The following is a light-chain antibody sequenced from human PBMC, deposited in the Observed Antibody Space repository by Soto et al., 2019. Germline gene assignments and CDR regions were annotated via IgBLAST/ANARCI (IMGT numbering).Light chain of an antibody. CDR3: QQYGTSEII. Sequence: ETMMTQSPGTLSLSPCERATLSCRASQSLANSFIAWYQQKPGQAPRLLIYDTSSRASGIPDRLSGSGSGTDFTLTISRLETEDFAVFYCQQYGTSEIIFGQGTRLEIK. CDR1: QSLANSF. J-gene: IGKJ5*01. CDR2: DTS. V-gene: IGKV3-20*01.